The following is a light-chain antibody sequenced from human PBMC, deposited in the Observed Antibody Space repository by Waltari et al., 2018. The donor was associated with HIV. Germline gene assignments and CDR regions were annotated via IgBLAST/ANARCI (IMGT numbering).Light chain of an antibody. CDR3: QQYASSPRT. Sequence: VLTQSPGTLSLSPGERATLSCRASRSVDANYLAWYQQKPGQAPRLLIYGVSSRATGIPDRFSGSGSGIDFTLNISRLEPEDFALYYCQQYASSPRTFGQGTKVEIK. J-gene: IGKJ1*01. CDR2: GVS. CDR1: RSVDANY. V-gene: IGKV3-20*01.